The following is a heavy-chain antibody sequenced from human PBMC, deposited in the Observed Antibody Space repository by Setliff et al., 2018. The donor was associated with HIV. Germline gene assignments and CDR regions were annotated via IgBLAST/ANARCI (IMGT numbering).Heavy chain of an antibody. D-gene: IGHD2-8*01. V-gene: IGHV4-4*08. CDR2: IYTSGST. CDR3: ARDVSGFDP. Sequence: PSETLSLTCTVSGGSISSYYWSWIRQPPGKGLEWIGYIYTSGSTNYNPSLKSRVTISVDTSKNQFSLELSSVTAADTAVYYCARDVSGFDPWGQGTLVTVSS. J-gene: IGHJ5*02. CDR1: GGSISSYY.